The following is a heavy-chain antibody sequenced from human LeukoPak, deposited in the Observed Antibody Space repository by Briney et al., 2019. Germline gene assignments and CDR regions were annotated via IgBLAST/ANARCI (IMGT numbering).Heavy chain of an antibody. CDR2: IYYSGST. J-gene: IGHJ4*02. CDR1: GGSNSSGDYY. D-gene: IGHD3-10*01. CDR3: AVRGAEGIDY. Sequence: SETLSLTCTVSGGSNSSGDYYWSWIRQPPGKGLEWVGYIYYSGSTYYNPSLKSRVTTSVDTSKNQFSLKLSSVTAADTAVYYCAVRGAEGIDYWGQGTLVTVSS. V-gene: IGHV4-30-4*01.